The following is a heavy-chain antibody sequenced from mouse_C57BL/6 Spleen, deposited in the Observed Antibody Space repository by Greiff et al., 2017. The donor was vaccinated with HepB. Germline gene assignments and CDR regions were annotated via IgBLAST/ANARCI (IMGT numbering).Heavy chain of an antibody. D-gene: IGHD1-1*01. J-gene: IGHJ1*03. CDR2: INPSTGGT. CDR3: ASDGSSYVWYFDV. Sequence: EVQLQQSGPELVKPGASVKISCKASGYSFTGYYMNWVKQSPEKSLEWIGEINPSTGGTTYNQKFKAKATLTVDKSSSTAYMQLKSLTSEDSAVYYCASDGSSYVWYFDVWGTGTTGTVAS. V-gene: IGHV1-42*01. CDR1: GYSFTGYY.